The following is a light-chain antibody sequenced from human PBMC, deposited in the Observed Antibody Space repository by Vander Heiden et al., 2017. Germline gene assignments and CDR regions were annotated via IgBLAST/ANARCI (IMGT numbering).Light chain of an antibody. CDR2: QDS. J-gene: IGLJ2*01. V-gene: IGLV3-1*01. CDR1: ELEAKY. CDR3: QAWDSSTEVV. Sequence: SYELTQPPSVSVSPGQTASTPCAGDELEAKYACWYQQKAGQSPVVVIYQDSKRPAGIPERFSGCNAGNTATLTIGGTQAMDEADYYCQAWDSSTEVVFGGGTKLTVL.